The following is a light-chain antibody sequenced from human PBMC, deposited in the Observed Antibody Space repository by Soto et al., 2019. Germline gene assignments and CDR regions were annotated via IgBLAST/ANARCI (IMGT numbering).Light chain of an antibody. Sequence: DIQMTQSPSALSASVGDRATITCRASQSISSWLAWYQQKPGKAPKLLIYDASSLESAVPSRFSGSGSATDFTLTISSLHPEDFATYYCQQSYTTPLTFGGGTKVDIK. CDR1: QSISSW. CDR3: QQSYTTPLT. J-gene: IGKJ4*01. V-gene: IGKV1-5*01. CDR2: DAS.